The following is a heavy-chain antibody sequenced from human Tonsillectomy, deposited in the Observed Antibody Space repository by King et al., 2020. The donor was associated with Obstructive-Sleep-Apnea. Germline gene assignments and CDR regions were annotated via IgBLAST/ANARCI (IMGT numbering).Heavy chain of an antibody. CDR2: ISYDGSNK. V-gene: IGHV3-30*04. D-gene: IGHD3-22*01. J-gene: IGHJ4*02. Sequence: VQLVESGGGVVQPGRSLRLSCAASEFTFSSFTIHWVRQAPGKGLEWVAIISYDGSNKYYADSVKGRFTISRDNSNNTLYLQMNSLRTEDTAVYYCARGSRNYVRSGFYPAYWGQGTLVTVSS. CDR3: ARGSRNYVRSGFYPAY. CDR1: EFTFSSFT.